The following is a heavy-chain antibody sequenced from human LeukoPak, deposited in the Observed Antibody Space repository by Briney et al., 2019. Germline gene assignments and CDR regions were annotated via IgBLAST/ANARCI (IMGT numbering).Heavy chain of an antibody. D-gene: IGHD2-8*02. CDR2: IYTSGST. V-gene: IGHV4-4*07. Sequence: KSSETLSLTCTVSGGSIGSYYWSWIRQPAGKGLEWIGRIYTSGSTNYNPSLKSRVTISVDKSKNQFSLKLSSVTAADTAVYYCATGGSGYWYFDLWGRGTLVTVS. J-gene: IGHJ2*01. CDR3: ATGGSGYWYFDL. CDR1: GGSIGSYY.